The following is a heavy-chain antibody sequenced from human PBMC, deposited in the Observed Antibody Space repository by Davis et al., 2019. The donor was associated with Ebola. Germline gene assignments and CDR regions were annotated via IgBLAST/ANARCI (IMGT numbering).Heavy chain of an antibody. D-gene: IGHD3-10*01. Sequence: GESLKISCAASGFTFSSFAMHWVRQAPGKGLEWVTFIRYDGSVKVYVDSVEGRFTISRDNSKNMLYLQMNSLRAEDTAVYYCAKENYRYSYGSGSYLVYWGQGTLVTVSS. J-gene: IGHJ4*02. CDR1: GFTFSSFA. V-gene: IGHV3-30*02. CDR3: AKENYRYSYGSGSYLVY. CDR2: IRYDGSVK.